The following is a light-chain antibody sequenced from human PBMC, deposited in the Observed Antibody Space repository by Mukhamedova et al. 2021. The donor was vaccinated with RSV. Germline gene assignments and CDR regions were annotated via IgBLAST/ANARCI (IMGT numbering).Light chain of an antibody. CDR2: DVS. V-gene: IGKV1-13*02. CDR3: QHFSSYPLS. Sequence: WYQRRVHGKPPKLLIYDVSNLDRGVPSRFSGSGSGTEFTLTISSLQPEDFAFYYCQHFSSYPLSFGPGAKVDV. J-gene: IGKJ3*01.